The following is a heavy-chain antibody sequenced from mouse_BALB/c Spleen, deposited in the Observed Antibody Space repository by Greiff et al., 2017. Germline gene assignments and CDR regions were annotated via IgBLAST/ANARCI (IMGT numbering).Heavy chain of an antibody. Sequence: EVLLVESGGGLVKPGGSLKLSCAASGFPFSSYAMSWVRQTPEKRLEWVASISSGGSTYYPDSVKGRFTISRDNARNILYLQMSSMSSEDTAMYYCARGGVLRYPNYLDYWGQGTTLTGSS. CDR2: ISSGGST. CDR1: GFPFSSYA. V-gene: IGHV5-6-5*01. CDR3: ARGGVLRYPNYLDY. J-gene: IGHJ2*01. D-gene: IGHD1-1*01.